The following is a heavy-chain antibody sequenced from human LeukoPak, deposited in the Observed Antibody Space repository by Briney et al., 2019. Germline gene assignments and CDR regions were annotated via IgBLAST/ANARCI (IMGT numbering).Heavy chain of an antibody. V-gene: IGHV1-69*01. CDR2: IIPIFGTA. CDR1: GGAFSSYA. Sequence: SVKVSCKASGGAFSSYAISWVRQAPGQGLEWMGGIIPIFGTANYAQKFQGRVTITADESTSTAYMELSSLRSEDTAVYYCARGPGCSGGSCPFNYWGQGTLVTVSS. J-gene: IGHJ4*02. CDR3: ARGPGCSGGSCPFNY. D-gene: IGHD2-15*01.